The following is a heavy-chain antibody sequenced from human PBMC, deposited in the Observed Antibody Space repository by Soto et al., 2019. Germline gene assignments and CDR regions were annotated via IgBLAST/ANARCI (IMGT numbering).Heavy chain of an antibody. Sequence: SETLSLTCAVYVGSFSGYYWSWIRQPPGKGLEWIGEINHSGSTNYNPSLKSRVTISVDTSKNQFSLKLSSVTAADTAVYYCARGRGIVATINRSLLFDYWGQGTQVTVSS. D-gene: IGHD5-12*01. CDR3: ARGRGIVATINRSLLFDY. CDR1: VGSFSGYY. CDR2: INHSGST. V-gene: IGHV4-34*01. J-gene: IGHJ4*02.